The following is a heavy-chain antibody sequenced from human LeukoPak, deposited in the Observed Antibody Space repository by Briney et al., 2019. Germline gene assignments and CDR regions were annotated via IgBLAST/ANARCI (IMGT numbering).Heavy chain of an antibody. CDR2: ISYDGGNK. V-gene: IGHV3-30*04. CDR1: GFTFSSYA. CDR3: ARSYGDPTTNYYYGMDV. D-gene: IGHD4-17*01. J-gene: IGHJ6*02. Sequence: GRSLRLSCAASGFTFSSYAMHWVRQAPGKGLEWVAVISYDGGNKYYADSVKGRFTISRDNSKNTLYLQMNSLRAEDTAVYYCARSYGDPTTNYYYGMDVWGQGTTVTVSS.